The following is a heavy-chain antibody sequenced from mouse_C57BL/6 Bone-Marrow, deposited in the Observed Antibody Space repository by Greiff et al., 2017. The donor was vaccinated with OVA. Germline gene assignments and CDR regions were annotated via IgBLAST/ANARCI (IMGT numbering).Heavy chain of an antibody. CDR2: INPSSGYT. J-gene: IGHJ2*01. CDR3: AREDGNYVLYFDY. V-gene: IGHV1-7*01. Sequence: QVQLQQSGAELAKPGASVKLSCKASGYTFTSYWMHWVKQRPGQGLAWIGYINPSSGYTKYNQKFKDKATLTADKSSSTAYMQLSSLTYEDSAVYYCAREDGNYVLYFDYWGQGTTLTVSS. D-gene: IGHD2-1*01. CDR1: GYTFTSYW.